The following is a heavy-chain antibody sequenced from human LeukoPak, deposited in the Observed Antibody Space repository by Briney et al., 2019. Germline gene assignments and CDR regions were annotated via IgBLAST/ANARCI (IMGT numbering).Heavy chain of an antibody. CDR1: GYTFTSYG. CDR3: ARAGCSSTSCYGWFDP. V-gene: IGHV1-18*01. Sequence: ASVKVSCKASGYTFTSYGISWVRQAPGQGPEWMGWISAYNGNTNYAQKLQGRVTMTTDTSTSTAYMELRSLRSDDTAVYYCARAGCSSTSCYGWFDPWGQGTLVTVSS. CDR2: ISAYNGNT. D-gene: IGHD2-2*01. J-gene: IGHJ5*02.